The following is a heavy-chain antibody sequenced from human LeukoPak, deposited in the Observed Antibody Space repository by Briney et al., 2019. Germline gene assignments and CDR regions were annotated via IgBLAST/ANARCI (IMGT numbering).Heavy chain of an antibody. CDR1: GFTFSTYG. J-gene: IGHJ6*02. Sequence: GGSLRLSCTASGFTFSTYGMHWVRQAPGKGLEWVAIISYDGSNKYYADSVKGRFTISRDNSKNTLSLQMNSLRDEDTAVYYCAKDRSSYGSSLYGLDVWGQGTTVTVSS. CDR3: AKDRSSYGSSLYGLDV. CDR2: ISYDGSNK. D-gene: IGHD3-10*01. V-gene: IGHV3-30*18.